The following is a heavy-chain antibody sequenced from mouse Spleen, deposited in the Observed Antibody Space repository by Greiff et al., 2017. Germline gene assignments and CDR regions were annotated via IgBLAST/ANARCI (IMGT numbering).Heavy chain of an antibody. CDR2: IDPSDSYT. CDR3: ARSYGNYDWFAY. V-gene: IGHV1-69*01. CDR1: GYTFTSYW. Sequence: QVQLQQPGAELVMPGASVKLSCKASGYTFTSYWMHWVKQRPGQGLEWIGEIDPSDSYTNYNQKFKGKATLTVDKSSSTAYMQLSSLTSEDSAVYYCARSYGNYDWFAYWGQGTLVTVSA. D-gene: IGHD2-1*01. J-gene: IGHJ3*01.